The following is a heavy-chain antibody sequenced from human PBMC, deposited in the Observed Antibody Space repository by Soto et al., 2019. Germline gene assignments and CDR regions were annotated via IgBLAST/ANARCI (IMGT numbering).Heavy chain of an antibody. CDR3: AGTLLAYCGGDCYYDAFDI. J-gene: IGHJ3*02. V-gene: IGHV1-46*01. CDR1: GGTFSSYA. D-gene: IGHD2-21*02. Sequence: ASVKVSCKASGGTFSSYAISWVRQAPGQGLEWMGIINPSGGSTSYAQKFQGRVTMTRDTSTSTVYMELSSLRSEDTAVYYCAGTLLAYCGGDCYYDAFDIWGQGTMVTVSS. CDR2: INPSGGST.